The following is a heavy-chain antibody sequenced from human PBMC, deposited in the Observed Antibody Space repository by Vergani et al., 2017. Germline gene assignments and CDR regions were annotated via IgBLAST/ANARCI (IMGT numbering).Heavy chain of an antibody. CDR2: ISWNSGSI. J-gene: IGHJ4*02. V-gene: IGHV3-9*01. CDR1: GFTFDDYA. D-gene: IGHD3-22*01. Sequence: VQLVESGGGLVKPGGSLRLSCAASGFTFDDYAMHWVRQAPGKGLEWVSGISWNSGSIGYADSVKGRFTISRDNAKNSLYLQMNSLRAEDTALYYCAKDAYYDSSGYIDYWGQGTLVTVSS. CDR3: AKDAYYDSSGYIDY.